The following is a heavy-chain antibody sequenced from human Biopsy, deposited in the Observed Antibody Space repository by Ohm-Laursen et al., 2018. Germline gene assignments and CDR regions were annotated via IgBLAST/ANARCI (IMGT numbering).Heavy chain of an antibody. J-gene: IGHJ6*02. CDR2: FAPENGKT. Sequence: ASVKVSCKVSGYAVTEFSMHWVRQAPGKGLEWMGGFAPENGKTIYAQKFQGRVTMTEDTSTDTAYMELSSLRSEDTAVYYCARDHPDFWGGYSPTVISSYYGMDVWGQGTTVIVSS. CDR3: ARDHPDFWGGYSPTVISSYYGMDV. CDR1: GYAVTEFS. D-gene: IGHD3-3*01. V-gene: IGHV1-24*01.